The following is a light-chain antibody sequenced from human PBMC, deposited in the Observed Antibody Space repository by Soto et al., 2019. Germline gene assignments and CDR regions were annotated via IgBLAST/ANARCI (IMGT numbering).Light chain of an antibody. J-gene: IGKJ1*01. Sequence: EIVLTQSPATLSLSQGERATLSCRASQSVSSSYLAWYQQKPGQAPRLLIYNASSRATGIPDRFSGSGSGTDFTLTISRLEPEDFAVYYCQQYGNSRGTFGQGTKVE. CDR3: QQYGNSRGT. CDR1: QSVSSSY. CDR2: NAS. V-gene: IGKV3-20*01.